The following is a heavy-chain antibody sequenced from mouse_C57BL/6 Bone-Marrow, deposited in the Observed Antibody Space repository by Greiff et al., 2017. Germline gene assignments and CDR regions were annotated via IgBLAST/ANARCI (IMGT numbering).Heavy chain of an antibody. Sequence: EVQVVESGGGLVQPKGSLKLSCAASGFSFNTYAMNWVRQAPGKGLEWVARIRSKSNNYATYYADSVKDRFTISRDDSESMLYLQMNNLKTEDTAMYYCVRQSYWYFDVWGTGTTVTVSS. CDR3: VRQSYWYFDV. CDR1: GFSFNTYA. J-gene: IGHJ1*03. V-gene: IGHV10-1*01. CDR2: IRSKSNNYAT.